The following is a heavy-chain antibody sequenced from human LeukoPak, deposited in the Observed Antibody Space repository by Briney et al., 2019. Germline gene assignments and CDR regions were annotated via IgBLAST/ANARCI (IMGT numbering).Heavy chain of an antibody. D-gene: IGHD1-14*01. Sequence: PSETLSLTCTVSGASISGHYLTWIRHAPGEGLEWIGYISYIGSTNYNPSLKSRVTISVDTSKNLFSLKLRSVTAADTAVYYCARDQISINALDMWGQGTMVTVSS. CDR1: GASISGHY. CDR2: ISYIGST. J-gene: IGHJ3*02. V-gene: IGHV4-59*11. CDR3: ARDQISINALDM.